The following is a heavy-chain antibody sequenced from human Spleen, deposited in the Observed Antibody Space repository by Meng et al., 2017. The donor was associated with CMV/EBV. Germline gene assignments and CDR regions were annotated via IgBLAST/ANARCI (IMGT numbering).Heavy chain of an antibody. D-gene: IGHD3-3*01. CDR1: GGSISSGNYY. Sequence: SETLSLTCGVSGGSISSGNYYWGWIRQSPGKGLEWIGTIYSSGSTFYTPSLESRVTISLDTSKNQFSLKLSSVTAADTAVYYCASGDLQITIFGLVIMSGTFDIWGRGTMVTVSS. J-gene: IGHJ3*02. V-gene: IGHV4-39*07. CDR3: ASGDLQITIFGLVIMSGTFDI. CDR2: IYSSGST.